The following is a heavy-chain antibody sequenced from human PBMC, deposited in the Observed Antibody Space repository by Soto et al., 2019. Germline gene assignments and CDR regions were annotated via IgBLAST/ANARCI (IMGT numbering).Heavy chain of an antibody. J-gene: IGHJ6*02. CDR3: ARDCGTYDFWSGYYTGYYYGMDV. Sequence: SETLSLTCTVSGGSISSYYWSWIRQPPGKGLEWIGYIYYSGSTNYNPSLKSRGTISVDTSKNQFSLKLSSVTAADTAGYYCARDCGTYDFWSGYYTGYYYGMDVWGQGTTVTVSS. V-gene: IGHV4-59*01. CDR2: IYYSGST. D-gene: IGHD3-3*01. CDR1: GGSISSYY.